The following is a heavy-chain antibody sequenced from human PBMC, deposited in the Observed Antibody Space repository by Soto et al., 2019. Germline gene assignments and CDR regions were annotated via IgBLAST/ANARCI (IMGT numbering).Heavy chain of an antibody. CDR2: SHQSGNT. CDR3: ATRDTGRVY. D-gene: IGHD5-18*01. CDR1: GVSIGSHDW. V-gene: IGHV4-4*02. Sequence: QVQLQESGPGLVKPSGTLSLTCAVSGVSIGSHDWWTWVRQPPGKGLEWIGESHQSGNTNYNSSLRKPVTISLDKSKNHFSLQLSSVTVADTAVYYCATRDTGRVYWGQGTLVTVSS. J-gene: IGHJ4*02.